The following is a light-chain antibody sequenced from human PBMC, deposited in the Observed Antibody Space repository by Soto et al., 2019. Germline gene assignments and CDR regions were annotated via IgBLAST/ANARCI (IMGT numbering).Light chain of an antibody. CDR2: EVN. V-gene: IGLV2-8*01. Sequence: QSALTQPPSASGSPGQSVTISCTGTSTDVGGYNYVSWYQQHPGKVPKLVIFEVNKRPSGVPDRFSGSKSGNTASLTVSGLQPEDEADYYCASYAGGNNVVGTGTKLTAL. CDR3: ASYAGGNNV. CDR1: STDVGGYNY. J-gene: IGLJ1*01.